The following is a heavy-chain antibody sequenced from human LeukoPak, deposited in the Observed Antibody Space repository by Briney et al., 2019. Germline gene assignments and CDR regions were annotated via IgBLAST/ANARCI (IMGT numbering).Heavy chain of an antibody. V-gene: IGHV3-15*01. CDR1: GFTFSSYT. J-gene: IGHJ6*03. D-gene: IGHD6-13*01. Sequence: GGSLRLSXATSGFTFSSYTMTWVRQAPGKGLEWVGRIKSKTDGGTTDYAAPVKGRFTISRDDSKNTLYLQMNSLITEDTGVYYCTTDHKAAYYYYYYMDVWGKGTTVTVSS. CDR2: IKSKTDGGTT. CDR3: TTDHKAAYYYYYYMDV.